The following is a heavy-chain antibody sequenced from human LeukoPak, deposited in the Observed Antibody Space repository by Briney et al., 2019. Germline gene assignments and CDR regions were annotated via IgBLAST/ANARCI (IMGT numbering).Heavy chain of an antibody. Sequence: SETLSLTCTVSGGSISTYDWSWIRQAPGKGLEWIGYIHYSGSTNHNSSLKSRVTISVDTSKNQYSLKLSSVTAADTAVYYCARDGVAGGFDYWGQGTLVTVSS. CDR1: GGSISTYD. V-gene: IGHV4-59*01. J-gene: IGHJ4*02. D-gene: IGHD6-19*01. CDR3: ARDGVAGGFDY. CDR2: IHYSGST.